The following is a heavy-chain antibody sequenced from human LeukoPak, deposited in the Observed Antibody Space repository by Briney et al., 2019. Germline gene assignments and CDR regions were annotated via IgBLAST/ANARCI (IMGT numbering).Heavy chain of an antibody. Sequence: GGSLRLSCAASGFTFSSYGMHWVRQAPGKGLEWVAVIWYDGSNKYYADSVKGRFTISRDNSKNTLYLQMNSLRAEDTAVYYCAIQEGGASSGWYYYGMDVWGQGTTVTVSS. J-gene: IGHJ6*02. D-gene: IGHD6-19*01. V-gene: IGHV3-30*02. CDR1: GFTFSSYG. CDR2: IWYDGSNK. CDR3: AIQEGGASSGWYYYGMDV.